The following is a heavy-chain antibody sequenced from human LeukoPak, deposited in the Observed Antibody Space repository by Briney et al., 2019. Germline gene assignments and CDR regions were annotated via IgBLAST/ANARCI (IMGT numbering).Heavy chain of an antibody. J-gene: IGHJ5*02. D-gene: IGHD2-2*01. CDR1: GGSFSGYY. CDR3: TRLTVPLRFDP. V-gene: IGHV4-59*01. CDR2: IYYSGST. Sequence: SETLSLTCAVYGGSFSGYYWSWIRQPPGKGLEWIGYIYYSGSTNYNPSLKSRVTISVDTSKNQFSLKLSSVTAADTAVYYCTRLTVPLRFDPWGQGTLVTVSS.